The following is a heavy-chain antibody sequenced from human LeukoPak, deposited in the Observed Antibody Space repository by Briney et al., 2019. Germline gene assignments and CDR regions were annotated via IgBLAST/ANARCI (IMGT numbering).Heavy chain of an antibody. CDR1: GGSISSYY. CDR2: IYYSGST. D-gene: IGHD3-22*01. CDR3: ARAVYYYDSSGYAYYFDY. J-gene: IGHJ4*02. V-gene: IGHV4-59*01. Sequence: SETLSLTCTVSGGSISSYYWSWIRQPPGKGLEWIGYIYYSGSTNYNPSLESRVTISVDTSKNQFSLKLSSVTAADTAVYYCARAVYYYDSSGYAYYFDYWGQGTLVTVSS.